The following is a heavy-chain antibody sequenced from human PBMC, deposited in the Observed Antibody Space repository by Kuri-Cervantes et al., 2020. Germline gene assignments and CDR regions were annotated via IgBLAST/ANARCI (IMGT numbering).Heavy chain of an antibody. D-gene: IGHD3-10*01. J-gene: IGHJ4*02. CDR1: GFTFSNYW. CDR3: AKEGVWFGEFFGFDY. V-gene: IGHV3-23*01. Sequence: GGSLRLSCAASGFTFSNYWMHWVRQAPGKGLEWVSAISGSGGSTYYADSVKGRFTISRDNSKNTLYLQMNSLRAEDTAVYYCAKEGVWFGEFFGFDYWGQGTLVTVSS. CDR2: ISGSGGST.